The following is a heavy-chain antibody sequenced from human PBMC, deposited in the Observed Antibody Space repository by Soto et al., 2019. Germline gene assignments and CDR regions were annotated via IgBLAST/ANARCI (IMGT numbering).Heavy chain of an antibody. Sequence: SGPTLVNPTQTLTLTCTFSGFSLSTSGMCVSWIRQPPGKALEWLALIDWDDDKYYSTSLKTRLTISKDTSKNQVVLTMTNMDPVDTATYYCARIRAYSSRWYYYYGMDVWGQGTTVTFSS. CDR2: IDWDDDK. V-gene: IGHV2-70*01. J-gene: IGHJ6*02. CDR1: GFSLSTSGMC. D-gene: IGHD6-13*01. CDR3: ARIRAYSSRWYYYYGMDV.